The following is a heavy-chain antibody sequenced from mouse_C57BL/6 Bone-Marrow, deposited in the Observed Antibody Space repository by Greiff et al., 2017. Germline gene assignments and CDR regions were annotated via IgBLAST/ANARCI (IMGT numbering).Heavy chain of an antibody. V-gene: IGHV1-50*01. Sequence: VQLQQSGAELVKPGASVKLSCKASGYTFTSYWMQWVKQRPGQGLEWIGEIDPSDSYTNYNQKFKGKATLTVDTSSSTAYMQLSSLTSEDSAVYYCARGDSNYDYWGQGTTLTVSS. CDR1: GYTFTSYW. J-gene: IGHJ2*01. CDR2: IDPSDSYT. D-gene: IGHD2-5*01. CDR3: ARGDSNYDY.